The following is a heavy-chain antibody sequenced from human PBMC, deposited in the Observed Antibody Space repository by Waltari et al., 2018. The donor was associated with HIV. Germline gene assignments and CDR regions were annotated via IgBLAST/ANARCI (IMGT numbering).Heavy chain of an antibody. D-gene: IGHD1-26*01. CDR1: GGSVSSSSYF. CDR2: IYYTGRA. J-gene: IGHJ2*01. V-gene: IGHV4-39*01. Sequence: QLQLQESGPGLVKPSEPLSLTCPAPGGSVSSSSYFWGWIRQPPGKGLEWVGGIYYTGRAYYNPSLKSRVTISVDTSKNQFSLKVTSVTAADTAVYYCARHALRVGAAYWNFDLWGRGTLVTVSS. CDR3: ARHALRVGAAYWNFDL.